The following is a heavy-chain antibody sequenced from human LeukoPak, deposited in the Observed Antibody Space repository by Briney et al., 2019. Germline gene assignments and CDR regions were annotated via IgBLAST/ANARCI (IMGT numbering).Heavy chain of an antibody. CDR1: GFTFSTYG. J-gene: IGHJ4*01. CDR3: AKGRQVVASSPDFNY. CDR2: ISYDGSNK. Sequence: GGSLRLSCAASGFTFSTYGIHWVRLAPGKGLDWVAVISYDGSNKYYADSVKGRFDISRDNSKDTAYLQVNSLRVEDTGFYYCAKGRQVVASSPDFNYWGQETLSPSPQ. V-gene: IGHV3-30*18. D-gene: IGHD5-12*01.